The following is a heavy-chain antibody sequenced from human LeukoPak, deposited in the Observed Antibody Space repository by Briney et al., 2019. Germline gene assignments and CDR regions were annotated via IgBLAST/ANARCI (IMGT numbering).Heavy chain of an antibody. D-gene: IGHD5-12*01. J-gene: IGHJ4*02. CDR3: AREVMVATGRDLDY. CDR2: MNPNSGNT. CDR1: GYTFTSYD. Sequence: GASVKVSCKASGYTFTSYDINWVRQATGQGLEWMGWMNPNSGNTGYAQKFQGRVTITRNTSISTAYMELSSLRSEDTAVYYCAREVMVATGRDLDYWGQGTLVTVSS. V-gene: IGHV1-8*03.